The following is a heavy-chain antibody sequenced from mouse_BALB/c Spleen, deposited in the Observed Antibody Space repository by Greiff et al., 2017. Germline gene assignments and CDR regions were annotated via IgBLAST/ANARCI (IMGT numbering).Heavy chain of an antibody. CDR2: ISDGGSYT. V-gene: IGHV5-4*02. D-gene: IGHD1-1*01. J-gene: IGHJ4*01. CDR1: GFTFSDYY. Sequence: EVHLVESGGGLVKPGGSLKLSCAASGFTFSDYYMYWVRQTPEKRLEWVATISDGGSYTYYPDSVKGRFTISRDNAKNNLYLQMSSLKSEDTAMYYCARGLYYGSSSYAMDYWGQGTSVTVSS. CDR3: ARGLYYGSSSYAMDY.